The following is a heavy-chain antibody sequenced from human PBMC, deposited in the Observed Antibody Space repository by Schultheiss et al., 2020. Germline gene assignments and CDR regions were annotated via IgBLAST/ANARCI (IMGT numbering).Heavy chain of an antibody. J-gene: IGHJ4*02. CDR3: VRSGVDCSGGGCYEDY. V-gene: IGHV5-51*01. Sequence: GESLKISCKGSGYIFTIYWIGWVRQMPGKGLEWMGIIYPGDSDTRYSPSFQGQVTISADKSISTAYLQWSSLKASDTAMYYCVRSGVDCSGGGCYEDYWGQGTLVTVSS. D-gene: IGHD2-15*01. CDR1: GYIFTIYW. CDR2: IYPGDSDT.